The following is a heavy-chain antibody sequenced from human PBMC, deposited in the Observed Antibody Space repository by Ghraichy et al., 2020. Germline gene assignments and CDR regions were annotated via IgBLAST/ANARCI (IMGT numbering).Heavy chain of an antibody. V-gene: IGHV1-69*05. Sequence: SVKVSCKASGGTFSSYAISWVRQAPGQGLEWMGGIIPIFGTANYAQKFQGRVTITTDESTSTAYMELSSLRSEDTAVYYCARVGKVGYCSGGSCHTVFDYWGQGTLVTVSS. CDR1: GGTFSSYA. CDR3: ARVGKVGYCSGGSCHTVFDY. D-gene: IGHD2-15*01. J-gene: IGHJ4*02. CDR2: IIPIFGTA.